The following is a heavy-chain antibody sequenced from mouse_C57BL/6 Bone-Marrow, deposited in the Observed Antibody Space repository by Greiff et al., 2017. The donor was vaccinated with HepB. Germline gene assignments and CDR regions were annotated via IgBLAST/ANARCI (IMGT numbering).Heavy chain of an antibody. V-gene: IGHV1-64*01. Sequence: VQLKQPGAELVKPGASVKLSCKASGYTFTSYWMHWVKQRPGQGLEWIGMIHPNSGSTNYNEKFKSKATLTVDKSSSTAYMQLSSLTSEDSAVYYCARYGLGFAYWGQGTLVTVSA. CDR1: GYTFTSYW. CDR2: IHPNSGST. D-gene: IGHD1-1*02. CDR3: ARYGLGFAY. J-gene: IGHJ3*01.